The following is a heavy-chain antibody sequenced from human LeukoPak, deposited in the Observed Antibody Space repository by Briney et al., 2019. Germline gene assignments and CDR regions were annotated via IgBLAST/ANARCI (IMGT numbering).Heavy chain of an antibody. CDR2: IYTSGST. Sequence: SETLSLTCTVSGGSISSYYWSWNRQPAGKGLEWIGRIYTSGSTNYNPSLKSRVTMSVDTSKNQFSLKLSSVTAADTAVYYCARENYYDSSGYYYYYYMDVWGKGTTVTISS. CDR1: GGSISSYY. CDR3: ARENYYDSSGYYYYYYMDV. J-gene: IGHJ6*03. D-gene: IGHD3-22*01. V-gene: IGHV4-4*07.